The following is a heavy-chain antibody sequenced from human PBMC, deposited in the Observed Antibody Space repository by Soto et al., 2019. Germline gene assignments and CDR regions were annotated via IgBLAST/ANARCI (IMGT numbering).Heavy chain of an antibody. CDR3: ARDPSSAALFDI. CDR1: GFTFSSYS. Sequence: GGSLRLSCAASGFTFSSYSMNWVRQAPGKGLEWVSSISSSSSYIYYADSVKGRFTISRDNAKNSLYLQMNSLRAEDTAVYYCARDPSSAALFDIWGQGTMVTVSS. D-gene: IGHD3-10*01. J-gene: IGHJ3*02. V-gene: IGHV3-21*01. CDR2: ISSSSSYI.